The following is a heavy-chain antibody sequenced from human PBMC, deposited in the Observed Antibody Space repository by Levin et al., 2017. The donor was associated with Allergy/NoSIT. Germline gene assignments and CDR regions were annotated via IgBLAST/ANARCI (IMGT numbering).Heavy chain of an antibody. D-gene: IGHD3-10*01. V-gene: IGHV3-66*01. CDR1: GFTVSSNY. CDR2: IYSGGST. J-gene: IGHJ6*03. Sequence: PGGSLRLSCAASGFTVSSNYMSWVRQAPGKGLEWVSVIYSGGSTYYADSVKGRFTISRDNSKNTLYLQMNSLGAEDTAVYYCARDGERPVGEHTWFGESYYYMDVWGKGTTVTVSS. CDR3: ARDGERPVGEHTWFGESYYYMDV.